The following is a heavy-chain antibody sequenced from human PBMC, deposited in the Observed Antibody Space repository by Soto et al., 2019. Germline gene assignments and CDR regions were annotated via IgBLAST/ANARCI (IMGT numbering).Heavy chain of an antibody. J-gene: IGHJ6*02. CDR1: GGSISSSSYY. CDR3: ARRPLSIRRYGMDV. D-gene: IGHD3-3*02. CDR2: IYYSGST. Sequence: QLQLQESGPGLVKPSETLSLTCTVSGGSISSSSYYWGWIRQPPGMGLEWIGSIYYSGSTYYNPSLKSRVTISVDTSKNRFSLKLSSVTAADTAVYYCARRPLSIRRYGMDVWGQGTTVTVSS. V-gene: IGHV4-39*01.